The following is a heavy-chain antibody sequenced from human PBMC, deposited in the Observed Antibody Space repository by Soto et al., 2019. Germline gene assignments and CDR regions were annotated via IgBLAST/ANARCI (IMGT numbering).Heavy chain of an antibody. CDR1: GFTFTSYS. CDR3: ARFPSAAGTVNWYFDL. CDR2: INAGNGDT. J-gene: IGHJ2*01. Sequence: ASVKVSCKASGFTFTSYSIHWVRQAPGRRLEWMGWINAGNGDTKHSHKFQGRVTITRDTSASTAYMELSSLRSEDTAVYFCARFPSAAGTVNWYFDLWCRGPLVT. D-gene: IGHD6-13*01. V-gene: IGHV1-3*01.